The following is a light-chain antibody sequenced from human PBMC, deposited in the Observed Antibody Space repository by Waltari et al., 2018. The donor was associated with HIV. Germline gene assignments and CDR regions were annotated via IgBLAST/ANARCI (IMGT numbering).Light chain of an antibody. CDR1: SSNFGAGYA. CDR2: ANT. V-gene: IGLV1-40*01. Sequence: QSVLTQPPSVPGAPGQRVTISCTGTSSNFGAGYAVHWYQHLPGTAPKLLIYANTNRPSGVPDRFSGSTSGTSASLAITGLQADDEADFYCQSYDTSLSAVIFGGGTKVTVL. CDR3: QSYDTSLSAVI. J-gene: IGLJ2*01.